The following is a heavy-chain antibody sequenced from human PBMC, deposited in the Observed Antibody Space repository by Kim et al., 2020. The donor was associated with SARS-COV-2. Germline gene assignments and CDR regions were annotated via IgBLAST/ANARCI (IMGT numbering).Heavy chain of an antibody. J-gene: IGHJ5*02. V-gene: IGHV4-39*01. CDR2: IYYSGST. CDR3: ARHPDWARFENWFDP. D-gene: IGHD2-21*01. CDR1: GGSISSSSYY. Sequence: SETLSLTCTVSGGSISSSSYYWGWIRQPPGKGLEWIGSIYYSGSTYYNPSLKSRVTISVDTSKNQFSLKLSSVTAADTAVYYCARHPDWARFENWFDPWGQGTLVTVSS.